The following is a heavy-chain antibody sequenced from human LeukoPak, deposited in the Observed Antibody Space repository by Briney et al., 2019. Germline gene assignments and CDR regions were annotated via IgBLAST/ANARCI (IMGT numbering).Heavy chain of an antibody. J-gene: IGHJ4*02. V-gene: IGHV4-39*07. D-gene: IGHD6-19*01. CDR1: GGSISSSSYY. CDR2: IYYSGST. CDR3: ARSYSSGWYIGY. Sequence: PSETLSLTCTVYGGSISSSSYYWGWIRQPPGKGLEWIGNIYYSGSTYYNPSLKSRVTISVDRSKNQFSLKLSSVTAADTAVYYCARSYSSGWYIGYWGQGTLVTVSS.